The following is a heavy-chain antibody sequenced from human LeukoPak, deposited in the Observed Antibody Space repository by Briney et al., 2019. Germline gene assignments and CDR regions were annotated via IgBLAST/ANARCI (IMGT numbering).Heavy chain of an antibody. CDR1: GGTFSSYA. V-gene: IGHV1-69*05. CDR3: ARATPGGLHGYSFDY. J-gene: IGHJ4*02. Sequence: SVKVPCKASGGTFSSYAISWVRQAPGQGLEWMGGIIPIFGTANYAQKFQGRVTITTDESTSTAYMELTSLRSGDTAVYYCARATPGGLHGYSFDYWGQGTVVTVYS. CDR2: IIPIFGTA. D-gene: IGHD5-24*01.